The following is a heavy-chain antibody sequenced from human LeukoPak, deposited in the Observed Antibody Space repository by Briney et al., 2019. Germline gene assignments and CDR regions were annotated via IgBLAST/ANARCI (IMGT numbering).Heavy chain of an antibody. J-gene: IGHJ6*03. D-gene: IGHD3-10*01. V-gene: IGHV3-9*01. Sequence: GGSLRVSCAASGFTFDDYAMHWVRQAPGKGLEWVSGISWNSGSIGYADSVKGRFTISRDNAKNSLYLQMNSLRAEDTALYYCAKASGGSYYYYYMDVWGKGTTVTVSS. CDR1: GFTFDDYA. CDR3: AKASGGSYYYYYMDV. CDR2: ISWNSGSI.